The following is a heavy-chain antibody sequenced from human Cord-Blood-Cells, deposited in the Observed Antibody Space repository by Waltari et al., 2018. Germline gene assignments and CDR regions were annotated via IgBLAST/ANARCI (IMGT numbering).Heavy chain of an antibody. CDR2: IIPICGTA. CDR1: GGTFSSYA. Sequence: VQLVQSGAEVKKPGSPVKVSCEASGGTFSSYAISWVRQAPGQGLEWMGGIIPICGTANYAQKFQGRVTITADESTSTAYMELSSLRSEDTAVYYCARDRVADYGDYGFDTWGQGTLVTVSS. J-gene: IGHJ5*02. D-gene: IGHD4-17*01. V-gene: IGHV1-69*01. CDR3: ARDRVADYGDYGFDT.